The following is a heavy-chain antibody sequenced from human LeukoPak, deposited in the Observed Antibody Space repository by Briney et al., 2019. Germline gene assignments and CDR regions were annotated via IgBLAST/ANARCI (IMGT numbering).Heavy chain of an antibody. V-gene: IGHV4-39*07. CDR2: IYYSGST. CDR1: GFTFSSYA. CDR3: ARDLPYYDSSGYYDY. Sequence: GSLRLSCAASGFTFSSYAMHWVRQAPGKGLEWIGSIYYSGSTYYNPSPKSRVTISVDTSKNQFSLKLSSVTAADTAVYYCARDLPYYDSSGYYDYWGQGTLVTVSS. D-gene: IGHD3-22*01. J-gene: IGHJ4*02.